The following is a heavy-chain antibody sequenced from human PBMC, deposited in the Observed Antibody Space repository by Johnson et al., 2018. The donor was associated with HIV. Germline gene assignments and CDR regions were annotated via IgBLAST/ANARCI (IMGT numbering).Heavy chain of an antibody. Sequence: EVQLVESGGGVVQPGGSLRLSCAASGFTFSDAWMSWVRQVPGKGLEWVGRIKSKPDGGTIDYAAPVKDRFSISRDDSKNTLYVQMNSLKTEDTAVYYCTTDQALGSEGRDWGIVGATHDAFDIWGQGTMVTVSS. D-gene: IGHD1-26*01. CDR1: GFTFSDAW. V-gene: IGHV3-15*01. J-gene: IGHJ3*02. CDR2: IKSKPDGGTI. CDR3: TTDQALGSEGRDWGIVGATHDAFDI.